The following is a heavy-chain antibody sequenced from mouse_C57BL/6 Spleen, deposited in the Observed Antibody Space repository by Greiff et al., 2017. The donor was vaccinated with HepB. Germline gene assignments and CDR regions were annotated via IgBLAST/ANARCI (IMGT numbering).Heavy chain of an antibody. CDR2: IYPRSGNT. CDR1: GYTFTSYG. J-gene: IGHJ3*01. Sequence: VKLVESGAELARPGASVKLSCKASGYTFTSYGISWVKQRTGQGLEWIGEIYPRSGNTYYNEKFKGKATLTADKSSSTAYMELRSLTSEDSAVYFCARQDYYGSSYPFAYWGQGTLVTVSA. D-gene: IGHD1-1*01. CDR3: ARQDYYGSSYPFAY. V-gene: IGHV1-81*01.